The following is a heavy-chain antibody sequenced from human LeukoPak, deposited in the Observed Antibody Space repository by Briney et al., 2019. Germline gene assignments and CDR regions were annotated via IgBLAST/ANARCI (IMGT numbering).Heavy chain of an antibody. CDR1: GFTFSSYA. D-gene: IGHD6-19*01. J-gene: IGHJ4*02. CDR2: ISYDGSNK. Sequence: PGGSLRLSCAASGFTFSSYAMHWVRQAPGKGLEWVAVISYDGSNKYYADSVKGRFTISRDNSKNTLYLQMNSLRAEDTAVYYCARRPVFYSSGWTQIYYFDYWGQGSLLTVSS. V-gene: IGHV3-30-3*01. CDR3: ARRPVFYSSGWTQIYYFDY.